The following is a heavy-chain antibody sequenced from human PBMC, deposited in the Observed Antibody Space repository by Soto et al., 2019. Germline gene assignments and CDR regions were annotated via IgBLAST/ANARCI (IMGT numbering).Heavy chain of an antibody. D-gene: IGHD1-26*01. J-gene: IGHJ3*02. CDR1: GFTFSGSA. V-gene: IGHV3-73*01. CDR2: IRSKPNSYAT. Sequence: EVQLVESGGGLVQPGGSLKLSCAASGFTFSGSAMHWVRQASGKGLEWVGRIRSKPNSYATAYAASVKGRFIIARDDSKNTAYLQMNSLKIEDTAVYYCTRWELGATYAFDIWGRGTMVTVSS. CDR3: TRWELGATYAFDI.